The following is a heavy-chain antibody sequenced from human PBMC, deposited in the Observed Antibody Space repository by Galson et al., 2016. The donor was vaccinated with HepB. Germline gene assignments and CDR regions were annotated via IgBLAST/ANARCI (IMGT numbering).Heavy chain of an antibody. D-gene: IGHD2/OR15-2a*01. CDR1: GFTFSTYI. J-gene: IGHJ5*02. Sequence: SLRLSCAASGFTFSTYIMHWVRQAPGKGLEWVAAVRYDGDNKNYADSVKGRFTISRDNSKSTLFLQMNGLRADDTAVYYCVRERRSLYAFGDRWFDPWGQGTLVTVSS. CDR2: VRYDGDNK. V-gene: IGHV3-33*08. CDR3: VRERRSLYAFGDRWFDP.